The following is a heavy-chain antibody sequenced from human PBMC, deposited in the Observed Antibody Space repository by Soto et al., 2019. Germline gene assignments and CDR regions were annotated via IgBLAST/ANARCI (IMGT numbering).Heavy chain of an antibody. CDR3: AAKDSYGFWWFDP. CDR1: GFTFTSSA. Sequence: QMQLVQSGPEVKKPGTSVKVSCKASGFTFTSSAVQWVRQARGQHFEWIGWIVVGSGDTNYAQKFQGRVTITRDMSTSTAYMDLSSLRPDDTAVYYCAAKDSYGFWWFDPWGQGTLVTVSS. CDR2: IVVGSGDT. D-gene: IGHD5-18*01. V-gene: IGHV1-58*01. J-gene: IGHJ5*02.